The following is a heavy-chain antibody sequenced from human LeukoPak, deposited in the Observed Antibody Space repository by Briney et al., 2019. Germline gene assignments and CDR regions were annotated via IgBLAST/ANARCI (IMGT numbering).Heavy chain of an antibody. CDR1: GFTFDDYA. CDR3: AKGGVSYYDSSGYHRVDDYFDY. D-gene: IGHD3-22*01. V-gene: IGHV3-9*01. Sequence: PGRSLRLSCAASGFTFDDYAMHWVRQAPGKGLEWVSGISWNSGSIGYADSVKGRFTISRDNAKNSLYLQMNSLRAEDTALYYCAKGGVSYYDSSGYHRVDDYFDYWGQGTLVTVSS. CDR2: ISWNSGSI. J-gene: IGHJ4*02.